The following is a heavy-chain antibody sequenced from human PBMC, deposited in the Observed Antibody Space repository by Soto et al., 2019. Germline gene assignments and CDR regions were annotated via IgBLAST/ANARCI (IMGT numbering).Heavy chain of an antibody. CDR1: GDSISSSNC. D-gene: IGHD2-2*01. CDR3: ARARQYCSSTSCYLDP. Sequence: PSETLSLTCVVSGDSISSSNCWNLVRQPPGKGLEWIGEIHHSGSTSYNPSLKSRVTISVDKSKNQFSLKLNSVIAADTAVYYCARARQYCSSTSCYLDPWGQGTLVTVSS. J-gene: IGHJ5*02. CDR2: IHHSGST. V-gene: IGHV4-4*02.